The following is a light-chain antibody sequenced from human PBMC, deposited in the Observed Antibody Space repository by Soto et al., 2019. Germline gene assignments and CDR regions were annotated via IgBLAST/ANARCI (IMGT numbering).Light chain of an antibody. CDR1: SSDVGGYNY. CDR2: EVS. Sequence: QSVLTQPASVSGSPGQSITISCTGTSSDVGGYNYVSWYQQHPDKAPKLIIYEVSHRPSGISTRFSGSKSGNTASLSISGLRAEDEADYYCTSYGGTNTLDMFGPGTKLTVL. CDR3: TSYGGTNTLDM. J-gene: IGLJ1*01. V-gene: IGLV2-14*01.